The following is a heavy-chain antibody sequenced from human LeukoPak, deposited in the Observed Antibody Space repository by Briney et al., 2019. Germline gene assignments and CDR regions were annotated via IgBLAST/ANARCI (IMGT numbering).Heavy chain of an antibody. CDR3: ARDKYYDSSGYYFLTYYFDY. CDR1: GFTFSDYY. CDR2: ISNSGSTI. V-gene: IGHV3-11*01. J-gene: IGHJ4*02. Sequence: GGSLRLSCAASGFTFSDYYMSWIRQAPGKGLEWVSYISNSGSTIYYADSVKGRFTISRDNAKNSLYLQMNSLRAEDTAVYYCARDKYYDSSGYYFLTYYFDYWGQGTLVTASS. D-gene: IGHD3-22*01.